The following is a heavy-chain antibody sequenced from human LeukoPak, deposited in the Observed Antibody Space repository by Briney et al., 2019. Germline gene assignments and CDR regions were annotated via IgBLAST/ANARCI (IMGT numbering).Heavy chain of an antibody. CDR1: AYTFTGYY. J-gene: IGHJ4*02. CDR3: ARDYDSSGYYWVRFDY. V-gene: IGHV1-2*02. Sequence: ASVKVSCTASAYTFTGYYMHWVRQAPGQGLEWMGWINPNSGGTNYAQKFQGRVTMTRDTSISTAYMELSRLRSDDTAVYYCARDYDSSGYYWVRFDYWGQGTLVTVSS. CDR2: INPNSGGT. D-gene: IGHD3-22*01.